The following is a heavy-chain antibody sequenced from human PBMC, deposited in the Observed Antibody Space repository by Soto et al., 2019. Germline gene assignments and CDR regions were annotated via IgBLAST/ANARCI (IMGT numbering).Heavy chain of an antibody. Sequence: QVQLVESGGGVVQPGRSLRLSCAASGFNFGSCGMHWVRQAPGKGLEWVAITRHDGSNTYYADSVRGRFTISRDNSKNTLYLQMNSLTVEDTAVYYCVRDGVGATTFFGYFDYWGQGTLITVSS. CDR2: TRHDGSNT. V-gene: IGHV3-33*01. D-gene: IGHD1-26*01. CDR3: VRDGVGATTFFGYFDY. CDR1: GFNFGSCG. J-gene: IGHJ4*02.